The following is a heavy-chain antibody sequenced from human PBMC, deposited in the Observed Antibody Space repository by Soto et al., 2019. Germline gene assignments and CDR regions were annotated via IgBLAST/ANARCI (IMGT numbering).Heavy chain of an antibody. CDR3: ARAEPAAPNYYYYYMDV. CDR1: SGSISSSNW. CDR2: IYHSGST. J-gene: IGHJ6*03. D-gene: IGHD2-2*01. Sequence: SETLSLTCAVSSGSISSSNWWSWVRQPPGKGLEWIGEIYHSGSTNYNPSLKSRVTISVDKSKNQFSLKLSSVTAADTAVYDCARAEPAAPNYYYYYMDVWGKGTTVTVSS. V-gene: IGHV4-4*02.